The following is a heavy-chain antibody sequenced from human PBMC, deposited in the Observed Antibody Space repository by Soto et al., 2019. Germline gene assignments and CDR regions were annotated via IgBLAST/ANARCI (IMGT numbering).Heavy chain of an antibody. CDR2: INHSGST. Sequence: QVQLQQWGAGLLKPSETLSLTCAVYGGSFSGYYWSWIRQPPGKGLEWIGEINHSGSTNYNPSLKSRVTISVDTSKNQFSLKLSSVTAADTAVYYCARDGYCSSTSCYGGRGWFDPWGQGTLVTVSS. CDR1: GGSFSGYY. V-gene: IGHV4-34*01. D-gene: IGHD2-2*03. J-gene: IGHJ5*02. CDR3: ARDGYCSSTSCYGGRGWFDP.